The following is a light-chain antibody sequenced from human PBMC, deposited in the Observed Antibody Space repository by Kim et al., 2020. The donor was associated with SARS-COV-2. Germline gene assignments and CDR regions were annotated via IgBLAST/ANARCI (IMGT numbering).Light chain of an antibody. CDR2: DAS. Sequence: AVRLTQSPSSLPASIGDRVTVTCRASQDINSALAWYQQRPGRSPTLLIYDASTLQGGVPSRCGGRGSGTDFTLTIDTVHPEDFVTYFCQQCNTYPVTFGQGTRLEIK. CDR1: QDINSA. V-gene: IGKV1-13*02. J-gene: IGKJ5*01. CDR3: QQCNTYPVT.